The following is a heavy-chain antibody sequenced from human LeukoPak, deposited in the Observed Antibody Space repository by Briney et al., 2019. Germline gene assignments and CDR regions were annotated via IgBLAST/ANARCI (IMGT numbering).Heavy chain of an antibody. Sequence: PGGSLRLSCAASGFTFNTYWMTWVRQAPGKGLEWVAKIKQDGSDKYYVDSVKGRFTISKDNAKNSLYLQMNSLRDEDTALYYCARDWYHAIDYWGQGALVTVSS. CDR2: IKQDGSDK. J-gene: IGHJ4*02. CDR3: ARDWYHAIDY. CDR1: GFTFNTYW. V-gene: IGHV3-7*01. D-gene: IGHD2-2*01.